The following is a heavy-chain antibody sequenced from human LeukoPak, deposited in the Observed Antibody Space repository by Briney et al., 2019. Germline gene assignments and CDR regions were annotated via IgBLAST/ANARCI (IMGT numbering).Heavy chain of an antibody. CDR2: ISYDGSNK. D-gene: IGHD6-19*01. Sequence: GGSLRLSCAASGFTFSSYAMHWVRQAPGKGLEWVAVISYDGSNKYYADSVKGRFTISRDNSKNTLYLQMNRLRAEDTAVYYCARDQPYISGWNYYFDYCGQGTLVIVSS. J-gene: IGHJ4*02. V-gene: IGHV3-30*04. CDR3: ARDQPYISGWNYYFDY. CDR1: GFTFSSYA.